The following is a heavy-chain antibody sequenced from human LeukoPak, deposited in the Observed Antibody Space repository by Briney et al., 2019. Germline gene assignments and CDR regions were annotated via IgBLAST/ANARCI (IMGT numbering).Heavy chain of an antibody. Sequence: ASVKVSCKASGYTFTSYDINRVRQATGQGLEWMGWMNPNSGNTGYAQKFQGRVTMTRNTSISTAYMELSSLRSEDTAVYYCARAPKRGVRGINWFDPWAREPWSPSPQ. CDR2: MNPNSGNT. V-gene: IGHV1-8*01. CDR1: GYTFTSYD. D-gene: IGHD3-16*01. J-gene: IGHJ5*02. CDR3: ARAPKRGVRGINWFDP.